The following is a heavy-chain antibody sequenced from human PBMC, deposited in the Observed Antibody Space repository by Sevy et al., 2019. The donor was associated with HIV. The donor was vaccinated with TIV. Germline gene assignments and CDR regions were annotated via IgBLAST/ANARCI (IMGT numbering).Heavy chain of an antibody. Sequence: GSLRLSCAASGFTFSSYEMNWVRQAPGKGLEWVSYISSSGSTIYYADSVKGRFTISRDNAKNSLYLQMNSLRAEDTAVYYCAREGRWGAFDIWGQGTMVTVSS. J-gene: IGHJ3*02. V-gene: IGHV3-48*03. D-gene: IGHD4-17*01. CDR2: ISSSGSTI. CDR3: AREGRWGAFDI. CDR1: GFTFSSYE.